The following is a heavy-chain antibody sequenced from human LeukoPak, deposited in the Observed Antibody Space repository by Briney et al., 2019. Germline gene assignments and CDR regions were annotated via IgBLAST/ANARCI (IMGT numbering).Heavy chain of an antibody. D-gene: IGHD3-22*01. Sequence: GGSLRLSCAASGFTFSSYGMHWVRQAPGKGLEWVAVISYDGSNKYYADSVKGRFTISRDNAKNSLYLQMNSLRAEDTALYYCAKASYYYDSSGSNRYYFDYWGQGTLVTVSS. J-gene: IGHJ4*02. CDR2: ISYDGSNK. CDR3: AKASYYYDSSGSNRYYFDY. V-gene: IGHV3-30*18. CDR1: GFTFSSYG.